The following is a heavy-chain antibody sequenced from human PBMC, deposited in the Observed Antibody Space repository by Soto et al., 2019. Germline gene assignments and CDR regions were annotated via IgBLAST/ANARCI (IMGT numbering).Heavy chain of an antibody. CDR2: IYYSGTT. V-gene: IGHV4-30-4*01. CDR1: GGSISSGDYY. Sequence: SETLSLTCPVSGGSISSGDYYWSWIRQPPWKGLEWIGYIYYSGTTYYNPSLQSRVTISVDTSKNQFSLKLSSVTAADTAVYYCATGYSYFDYLGQGTLVTVSS. CDR3: ATGYSYFDY. D-gene: IGHD2-15*01. J-gene: IGHJ4*02.